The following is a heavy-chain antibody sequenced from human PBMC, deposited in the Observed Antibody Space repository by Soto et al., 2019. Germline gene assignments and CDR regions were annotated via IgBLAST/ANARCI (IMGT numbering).Heavy chain of an antibody. D-gene: IGHD2-2*01. CDR2: ISADSRNT. J-gene: IGHJ3*01. CDR1: GYTFTIYG. V-gene: IGHV1-18*01. CDR3: ARRVGVAPGDDAYDL. Sequence: QVQLVQSGAEVKKPGASVKVSCKASGYTFTIYGISWMRQAPGQGLEWMGWISADSRNTKYAQKFQDRVTMTTDTSKXTDDSELRSLTSDDTARYYCARRVGVAPGDDAYDLWGQGTMVTVSS.